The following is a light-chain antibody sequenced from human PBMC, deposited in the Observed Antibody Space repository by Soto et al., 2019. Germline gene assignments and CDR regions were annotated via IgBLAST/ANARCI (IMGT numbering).Light chain of an antibody. V-gene: IGKV1-5*01. CDR2: DAS. J-gene: IGKJ1*01. Sequence: DNQMNPFPSPLSASLGAPVPGTFRASQSVSGWLAWYQQKPGEAPKLLIYDASALPRGVPSRFSGSGSGIKFTLTIASLQPDDFATYYCQQYETFSGTFGPGTKVDNK. CDR1: QSVSGW. CDR3: QQYETFSGT.